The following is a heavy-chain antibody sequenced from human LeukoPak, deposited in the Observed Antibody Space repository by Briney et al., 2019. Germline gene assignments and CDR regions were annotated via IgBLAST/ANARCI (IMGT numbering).Heavy chain of an antibody. CDR1: GYTFSSYA. D-gene: IGHD6-19*01. Sequence: SCKASGYTFSSYAMSWVRQAPGKGLEWVSAISGSGGSTYYADSVKGRFTISRDNSKSTLYLQMNSLRAEDTAVYYCAKTKSSGNYYYGMDVWGQGTTVTVSS. V-gene: IGHV3-23*01. CDR3: AKTKSSGNYYYGMDV. J-gene: IGHJ6*02. CDR2: ISGSGGST.